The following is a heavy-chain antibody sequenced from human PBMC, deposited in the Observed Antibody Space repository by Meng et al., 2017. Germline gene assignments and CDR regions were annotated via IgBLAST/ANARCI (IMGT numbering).Heavy chain of an antibody. CDR3: ARDYGDGYEGSFDY. V-gene: IGHV7-4-1*02. CDR1: GYTFTSYA. CDR2: INTTTGNP. J-gene: IGHJ4*02. Sequence: QGQLVQVGSKLKKPGASVKVSCKASGYTFTSYAMNWGRQAPGQGIEWMGWINTTTGNPTYAQGFTGRFVFSLDTSVSTAYLQISSLKAEDTAVYYCARDYGDGYEGSFDYWGQGTLVTVSS. D-gene: IGHD5-24*01.